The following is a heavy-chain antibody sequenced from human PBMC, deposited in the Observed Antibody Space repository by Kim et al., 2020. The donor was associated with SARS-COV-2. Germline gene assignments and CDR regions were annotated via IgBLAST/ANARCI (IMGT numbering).Heavy chain of an antibody. J-gene: IGHJ4*01. CDR3: ARLNRGAYRYYFDY. CDR2: IYYAGST. CDR1: GQSTKTNSFF. Sequence: SETLSLTCTVSGQSTKTNSFFWGWIRQPPGKGLEWMGTIYYAGSTYFNPSLKSRLTISVDTSRNQFSLNLSSMTATDTAVYYCARLNRGAYRYYFDYWGPGAQVTVSS. D-gene: IGHD1-26*01. V-gene: IGHV4-39*01.